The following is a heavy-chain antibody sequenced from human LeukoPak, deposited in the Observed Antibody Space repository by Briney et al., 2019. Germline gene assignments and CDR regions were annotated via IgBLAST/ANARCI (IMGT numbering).Heavy chain of an antibody. CDR2: IYSGGST. V-gene: IGHV3-66*01. J-gene: IGHJ6*02. D-gene: IGHD3-10*01. CDR3: ARDRATMVRGAQRSYGMDV. Sequence: GGSLRLFCAASGLSVSSNYMGWVRQAPGKGLEWVSVIYSGGSTYYADSVKGRFTISRDNSKNTLYLQMNSLRAEDTAVYYCARDRATMVRGAQRSYGMDVWGQGTTVTVSS. CDR1: GLSVSSNY.